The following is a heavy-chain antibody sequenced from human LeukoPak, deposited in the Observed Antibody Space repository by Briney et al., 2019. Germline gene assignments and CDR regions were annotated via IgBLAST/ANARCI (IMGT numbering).Heavy chain of an antibody. CDR1: GFTFDDYA. V-gene: IGHV3-9*01. J-gene: IGHJ6*02. D-gene: IGHD3-10*01. CDR3: ARGRSFYYYYGMDV. CDR2: ISWNSGSI. Sequence: GGSLRLSCAASGFTFDDYAMHWVRQAPGKGLEWVSGISWNSGSIGYADSVKGRFTISRDNAKNSLYLQMNSPRGEDTALYYCARGRSFYYYYGMDVWGQGTTVTVSS.